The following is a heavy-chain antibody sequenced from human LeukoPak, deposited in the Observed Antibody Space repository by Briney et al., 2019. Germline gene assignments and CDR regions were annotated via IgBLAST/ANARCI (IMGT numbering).Heavy chain of an antibody. CDR1: GYTFTGYY. CDR3: AGILDSSWEY. Sequence: GASVKVSCKSSGYTFTGYYLHWVRLAPGQGLEWLGWINPNSGGTNYGQKFQGRVTMTRDTSISTAYMELSRLRSDDTAVYYCAGILDSSWEYWGQGTLVTVSS. CDR2: INPNSGGT. V-gene: IGHV1-2*02. D-gene: IGHD3-22*01. J-gene: IGHJ4*02.